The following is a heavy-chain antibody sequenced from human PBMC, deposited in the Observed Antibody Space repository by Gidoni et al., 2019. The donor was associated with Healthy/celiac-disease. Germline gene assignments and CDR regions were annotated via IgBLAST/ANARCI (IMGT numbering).Heavy chain of an antibody. CDR2: IYYSGSP. CDR1: GGSISSYD. CDR3: ARTERRLDAFDI. V-gene: IGHV4-59*08. Sequence: QVQLQESGPGLVKPSETLSRTCTVSGGSISSYDWSWIRQPPGKGLEWIGYIYYSGSPNYHPSLKSRVPISVDTSQNQFSLKLSSVTAADTAVYYCARTERRLDAFDIWGQGTMVTVSS. J-gene: IGHJ3*02. D-gene: IGHD1-1*01.